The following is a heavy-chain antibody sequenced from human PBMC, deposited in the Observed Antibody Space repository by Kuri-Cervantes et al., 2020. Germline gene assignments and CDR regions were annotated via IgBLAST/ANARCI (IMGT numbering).Heavy chain of an antibody. CDR2: ISTTSTTI. J-gene: IGHJ4*02. V-gene: IGHV3-11*04. Sequence: GESLKISCAASGFTFSDYYMSWIRQAPGKGLEWVSYISTTSTTIYYADSVKGRFTISRDNAKNSLYLQMNSLRAEDTAVYYCARDSSGWYPVYYFDYWGQGTLVTVSS. CDR3: ARDSSGWYPVYYFDY. CDR1: GFTFSDYY. D-gene: IGHD6-19*01.